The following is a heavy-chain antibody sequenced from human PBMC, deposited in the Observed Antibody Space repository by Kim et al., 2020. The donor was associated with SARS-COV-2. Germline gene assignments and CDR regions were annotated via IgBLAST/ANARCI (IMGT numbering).Heavy chain of an antibody. V-gene: IGHV3-23*01. J-gene: IGHJ5*01. CDR1: GFDFRNYA. D-gene: IGHD2-2*01. CDR3: AKADCTSASCFTSNS. CDR2: ISGDGSSS. Sequence: GGSLRLSCAASGFDFRNYAITWVRQAPGKGLEWVSSISGDGSSSYYADSVKGRFTISRDNSKNTVFLRMNGLRAEDTGLYYCAKADCTSASCFTSNSWG.